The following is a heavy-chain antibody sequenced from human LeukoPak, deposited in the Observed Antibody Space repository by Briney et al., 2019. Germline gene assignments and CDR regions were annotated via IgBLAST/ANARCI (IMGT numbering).Heavy chain of an antibody. D-gene: IGHD3-3*01. CDR1: GVTFSSYG. CDR2: ISYDGSNK. J-gene: IGHJ3*02. Sequence: GGSLRLSCAASGVTFSSYGMHWVRQAPGKGLEWVAVISYDGSNKYYADSVKGRFTISRDNSKNTLYLQMNRLRAEDTAVYFCAKSAAAYYDLLSGYDAFDIWGQGTTVTVSS. V-gene: IGHV3-30*18. CDR3: AKSAAAYYDLLSGYDAFDI.